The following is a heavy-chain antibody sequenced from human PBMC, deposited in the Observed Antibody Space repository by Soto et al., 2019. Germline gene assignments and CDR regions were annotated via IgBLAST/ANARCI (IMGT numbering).Heavy chain of an antibody. CDR3: AREGNVRVTQMRCFDY. CDR2: ISPLNGNT. Sequence: GDAVKVSCKTSGYTFASYHIHWVRQAPGQGLEWMGIISPLNGNTDYPEKLRGRVTLTRDTSTTTVHMELTSLTSDDTALYYCAREGNVRVTQMRCFDYWGQGTLVTVSS. D-gene: IGHD2-21*02. J-gene: IGHJ4*02. V-gene: IGHV1-46*01. CDR1: GYTFASYH.